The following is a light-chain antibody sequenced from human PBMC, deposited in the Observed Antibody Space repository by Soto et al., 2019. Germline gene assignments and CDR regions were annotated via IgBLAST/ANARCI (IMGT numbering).Light chain of an antibody. V-gene: IGKV3-15*01. CDR2: GAS. CDR3: QQYNNRPTLT. CDR1: QSVSSN. J-gene: IGKJ4*01. Sequence: EIVMTQSPATLSVSPGARATLSCRASQSVSSNLAWYQQKPGQAHRLLIYGASTRATGIPARFSGSGSGTEFTLTISSLQSEDFAVYYCQQYNNRPTLTFGGGTKVDIK.